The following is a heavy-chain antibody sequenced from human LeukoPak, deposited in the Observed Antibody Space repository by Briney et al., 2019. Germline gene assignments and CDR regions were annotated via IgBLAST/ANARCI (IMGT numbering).Heavy chain of an antibody. Sequence: SETLSLTRTVSGGSISSHYWSWIRQPPGKGLQWVGYTNHVGSTDYNPSLKSRVTISIDTSKNQFSLKLSSVTAADTAVYYCARHYDGRGSGSYYEDYWGQGTLVIVSS. CDR2: TNHVGST. V-gene: IGHV4-59*08. CDR3: ARHYDGRGSGSYYEDY. CDR1: GGSISSHY. D-gene: IGHD1-26*01. J-gene: IGHJ4*02.